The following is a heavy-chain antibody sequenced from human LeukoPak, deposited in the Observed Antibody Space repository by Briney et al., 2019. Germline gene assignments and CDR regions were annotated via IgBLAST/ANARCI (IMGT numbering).Heavy chain of an antibody. Sequence: GGSLRLSCAASGFTFSSYGMSWVRQAPGKGLEWVSVISLSDSIFYADSVKGRFTISRDNSKSTVHLQMNSLRAEDTAVYYCARGKARVGYGSYYYGMDVWGQGTTVTVSS. J-gene: IGHJ6*02. D-gene: IGHD3-10*01. V-gene: IGHV3-23*01. CDR2: ISLSDSI. CDR1: GFTFSSYG. CDR3: ARGKARVGYGSYYYGMDV.